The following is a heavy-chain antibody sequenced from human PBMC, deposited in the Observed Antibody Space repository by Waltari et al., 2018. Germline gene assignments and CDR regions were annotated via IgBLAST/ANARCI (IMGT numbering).Heavy chain of an antibody. Sequence: EVQLLESGGGLVQPGGSLRLSCEASGFTFSSHAMSWVRQAQGKGLEWVSAISGSGGSTYYADSVKGRFTISRDNSKNTLYLQMNSLRAEDTAVYYCAKDITMIVVAGIDYWGQGTLVTVSS. J-gene: IGHJ4*02. CDR3: AKDITMIVVAGIDY. CDR1: GFTFSSHA. V-gene: IGHV3-23*01. D-gene: IGHD3-22*01. CDR2: ISGSGGST.